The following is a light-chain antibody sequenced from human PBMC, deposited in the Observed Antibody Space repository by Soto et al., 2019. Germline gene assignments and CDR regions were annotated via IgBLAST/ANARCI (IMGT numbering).Light chain of an antibody. CDR2: DAS. CDR1: HSIGTW. V-gene: IGKV1-5*01. CDR3: QQIYSAPLT. Sequence: DIQMTQSPSALSASLGDRVTITCRASHSIGTWLAWYQQRPGKAPKLLIYDASSLGSGVPSRFSGGGSETEFTLSISSLQPEDFATYFCQQIYSAPLTFGGGTKVDIK. J-gene: IGKJ4*01.